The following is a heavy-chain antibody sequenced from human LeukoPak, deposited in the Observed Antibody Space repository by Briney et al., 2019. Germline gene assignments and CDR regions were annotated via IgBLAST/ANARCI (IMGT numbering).Heavy chain of an antibody. CDR1: GYTFTSHD. V-gene: IGHV1-18*01. J-gene: IGHJ4*02. D-gene: IGHD6-6*01. CDR3: ARARYSSSLAGDY. Sequence: ASVKVSCKASGYTFTSHDINWVRQATGQGLEWMGWISAYNGNTNYAQKLQGRVTMTTDTSTSTAYMELRSLRSDDTAVYYCARARYSSSLAGDYWGQGTLVTVSS. CDR2: ISAYNGNT.